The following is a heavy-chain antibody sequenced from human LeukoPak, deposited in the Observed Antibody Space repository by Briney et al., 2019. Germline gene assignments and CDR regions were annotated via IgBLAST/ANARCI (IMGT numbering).Heavy chain of an antibody. J-gene: IGHJ3*02. CDR1: GGSISGSH. Sequence: SETLSLTCTVSGGSISGSHWNWIWQPPGKGLEWIGYIYYSGSTDSNPSLKSRVTISVDTSKNQFTLKLTSVTAADTAMYYCARRNDFDIWGPGTMVTVSS. V-gene: IGHV4-59*08. CDR2: IYYSGST. CDR3: ARRNDFDI.